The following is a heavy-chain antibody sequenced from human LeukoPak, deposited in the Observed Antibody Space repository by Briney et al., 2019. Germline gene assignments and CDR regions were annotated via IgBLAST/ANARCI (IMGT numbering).Heavy chain of an antibody. Sequence: SETLSLTCTVSGGSISSGSYYWSWIRQPAGKGLEWIGRIYTSGSTNYNPSLKSRVTISVDTSKNQFSLKLSSVTAADTAVYYCARVGWELLWAFDIWGQGTMVTVSS. CDR2: IYTSGST. D-gene: IGHD1-26*01. CDR1: GGSISSGSYY. V-gene: IGHV4-61*02. J-gene: IGHJ3*02. CDR3: ARVGWELLWAFDI.